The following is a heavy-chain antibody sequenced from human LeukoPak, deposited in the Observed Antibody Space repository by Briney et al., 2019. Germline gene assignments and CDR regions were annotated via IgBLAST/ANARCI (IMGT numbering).Heavy chain of an antibody. D-gene: IGHD1-26*01. CDR3: ARNMNRVGAVYGGFDP. V-gene: IGHV1-2*02. J-gene: IGHJ5*02. Sequence: GASVKVSCKASGHTFTGYYMHWVRQAPGQGLEWMGWINPNSGGTNYAQKFQGRVTITADESTSTAYMELSSLRSEDTAVYYCARNMNRVGAVYGGFDPWGQGTLVTVSS. CDR1: GHTFTGYY. CDR2: INPNSGGT.